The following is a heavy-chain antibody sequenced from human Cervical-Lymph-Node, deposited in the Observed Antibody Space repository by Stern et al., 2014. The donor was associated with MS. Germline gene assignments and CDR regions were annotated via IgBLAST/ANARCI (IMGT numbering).Heavy chain of an antibody. CDR3: ARPGDDTAKYGLDV. Sequence: MQLVESGAEVKQPGESLKLSCKGSGYSFTSYWIGWVRQMPGKGLEWMGIIYPGDSDTSYSPSFQGHVTISGDNSISTAYLHWSSLKASDTAMYYCARPGDDTAKYGLDVWGQGTTVTVSS. D-gene: IGHD5-18*01. CDR1: GYSFTSYW. V-gene: IGHV5-51*03. J-gene: IGHJ6*02. CDR2: IYPGDSDT.